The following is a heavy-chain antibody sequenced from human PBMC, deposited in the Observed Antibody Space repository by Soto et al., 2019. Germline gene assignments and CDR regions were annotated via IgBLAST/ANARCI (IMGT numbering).Heavy chain of an antibody. CDR3: ARGAAPKYYYDSSGYYYGH. D-gene: IGHD3-22*01. J-gene: IGHJ4*02. CDR2: INHSGST. V-gene: IGHV4-39*07. Sequence: SETLSLTCTVSGGSISSGDYYWSWIRQPPGKGLEWIGEINHSGSTNYNPSLKSRVTISVDTSKNQFSLKLSSVTAADTAVYYCARGAAPKYYYDSSGYYYGHWGQGTLVTVSS. CDR1: GGSISSGDYY.